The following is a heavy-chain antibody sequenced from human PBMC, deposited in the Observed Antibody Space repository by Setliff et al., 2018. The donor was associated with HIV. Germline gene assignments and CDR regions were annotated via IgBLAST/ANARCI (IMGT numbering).Heavy chain of an antibody. J-gene: IGHJ4*02. Sequence: GASVKVSCKASGGTFSSYGISWVRQAPGQGLEWMGWISAYNGNTNYAQRVQGRVTVTTDTSTNTAYMEPRSLRSDDTAIYYCARTYYYGSGSYVYWGQGTLDTVSS. CDR1: GGTFSSYG. V-gene: IGHV1-18*04. D-gene: IGHD3-10*01. CDR2: ISAYNGNT. CDR3: ARTYYYGSGSYVY.